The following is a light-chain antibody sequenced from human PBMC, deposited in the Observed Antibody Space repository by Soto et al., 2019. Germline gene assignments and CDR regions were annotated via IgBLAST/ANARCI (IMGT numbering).Light chain of an antibody. V-gene: IGKV3D-20*02. CDR2: EAS. J-gene: IGKJ5*01. Sequence: EIVLTQSPGTLSLSPGERATLSCRASQSVSSSYLAWYQQKPGLPPRLLFYEASNRVIGIPARFSGSGSGTDFTLTISSLEPEDFGVYYCQQRWHWPSNTFGQGTRLAIK. CDR3: QQRWHWPSNT. CDR1: QSVSSSY.